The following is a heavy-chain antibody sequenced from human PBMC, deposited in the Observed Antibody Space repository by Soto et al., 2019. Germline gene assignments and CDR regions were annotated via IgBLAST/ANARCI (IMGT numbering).Heavy chain of an antibody. D-gene: IGHD3-16*01. CDR1: TASITLYY. CDR2: IYHSGAS. CDR3: AKWSETLYSFDD. Sequence: QVQLQESGPGLVKPSGTLSLTCSVSTASITLYYWNWIRQIPGKRMEWIGYIYHSGASLYNPSLKRRVSMSVDTSKNQFSLNLRAVSAADTAVYYCAKWSETLYSFDDWGQGIPVTVSS. V-gene: IGHV4-59*01. J-gene: IGHJ4*02.